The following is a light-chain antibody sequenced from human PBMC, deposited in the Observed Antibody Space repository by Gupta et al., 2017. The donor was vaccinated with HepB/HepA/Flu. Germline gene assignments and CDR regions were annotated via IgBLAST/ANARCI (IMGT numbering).Light chain of an antibody. V-gene: IGKV3-20*01. Sequence: EILLTQSPGTLSLSPGERATLSCRASQSVSSSYLAWYQQKPGQAPRLLIYGASSRATGIPDRFSVSGSGTDFTLTISRLEPEDSAVYYCQHYVTSPGTFGQGTKLEIK. J-gene: IGKJ2*01. CDR3: QHYVTSPGT. CDR1: QSVSSSY. CDR2: GAS.